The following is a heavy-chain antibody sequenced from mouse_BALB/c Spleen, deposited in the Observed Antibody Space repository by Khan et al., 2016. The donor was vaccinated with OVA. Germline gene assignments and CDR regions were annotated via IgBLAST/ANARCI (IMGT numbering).Heavy chain of an antibody. CDR1: GYSITTDYA. Sequence: EVQLQESGPGLVKPSQSLSLTCTVTGYSITTDYAWNWIRQFPENKLEWMGYISYSGNTKYNPSLKSRISITRDTYKYQFFLQLKSVTTEDTARYYCARVDGGDFDYWGQGTTLTVSS. CDR2: ISYSGNT. CDR3: ARVDGGDFDY. V-gene: IGHV3-2*02. J-gene: IGHJ2*01. D-gene: IGHD2-3*01.